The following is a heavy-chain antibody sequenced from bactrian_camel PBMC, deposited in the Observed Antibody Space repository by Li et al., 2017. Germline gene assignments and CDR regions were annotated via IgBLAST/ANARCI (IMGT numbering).Heavy chain of an antibody. CDR1: AYTRSYYC. CDR2: IDRDGVT. Sequence: HVQLVESGGGSVQAGGSLRLSCAASAYTRSYYCMGWFRQAPGKGREGVATIDRDGVTNYGDSVKGRFTISKDNGENTLYLQLNSLKTEDTAMYYCAEYKLPPEPPVGQGTQVTVS. V-gene: IGHV3S1*01. J-gene: IGHJ4*01.